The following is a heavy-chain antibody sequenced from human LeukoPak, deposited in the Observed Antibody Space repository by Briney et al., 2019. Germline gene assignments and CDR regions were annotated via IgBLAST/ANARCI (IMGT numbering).Heavy chain of an antibody. V-gene: IGHV4-39*07. Sequence: PSETLSLTCSVSGGSISSSSYYWGWIRQPPGKGLEWIGSIYYSGSTYYNPSLKSRVTISVDTSKNQFSLKLSSVTAADTAVYYCARDVRLWPRILDYWGQGTLVTVSS. CDR3: ARDVRLWPRILDY. D-gene: IGHD5-18*01. CDR1: GGSISSSSYY. CDR2: IYYSGST. J-gene: IGHJ4*02.